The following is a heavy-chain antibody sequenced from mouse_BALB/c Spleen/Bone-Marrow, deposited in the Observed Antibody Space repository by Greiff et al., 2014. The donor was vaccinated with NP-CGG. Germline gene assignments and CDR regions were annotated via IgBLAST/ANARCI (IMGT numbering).Heavy chain of an antibody. CDR3: ARIGRARGYAMDY. CDR2: ISSGSSTI. CDR1: GITFRNFG. J-gene: IGHJ4*01. D-gene: IGHD3-3*01. V-gene: IGHV5-17*02. Sequence: EVQRVESGGGLVQPGGSRKLSCAASGITFRNFGMHWVRQAPEKGLEWVAYISSGSSTIYYADTLKGRFTISRDNPKNTLFLQMTSLRSEDTAMYYCARIGRARGYAMDYWGQGTSVTVPS.